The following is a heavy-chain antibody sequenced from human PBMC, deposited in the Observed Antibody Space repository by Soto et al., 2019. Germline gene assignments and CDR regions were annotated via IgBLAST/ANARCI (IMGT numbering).Heavy chain of an antibody. CDR3: AKGGRQWMVTSDFNY. CDR2: VSHDGRNT. CDR1: GFTFSDYA. D-gene: IGHD6-19*01. J-gene: IGHJ4*02. V-gene: IGHV3-30*18. Sequence: VQLVESGGGVVQPGRSLRLSCAASGFTFSDYAMHWVRQAPGKGLEWVAVVSHDGRNTHYADSVKGRFTISRDSSKHTVSLEMTSLRAEDTAGYYCAKGGRQWMVTSDFNYWGQGALVTVSS.